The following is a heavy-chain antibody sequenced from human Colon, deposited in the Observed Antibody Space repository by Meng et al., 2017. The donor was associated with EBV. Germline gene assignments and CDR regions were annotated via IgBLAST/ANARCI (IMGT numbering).Heavy chain of an antibody. CDR2: IYHGGNT. Sequence: QVRWRGSGPGLVEPSGTLSLTCAVSGASISSNNWWSWVRQPPGKGLEWIGEIYHGGNTNYNPSLKSRVTISVDRSNDQFSLSLSSVTAADTAVYYCARGNAYNAPSFDYWGQGTLVTVSS. CDR3: ARGNAYNAPSFDY. J-gene: IGHJ4*02. D-gene: IGHD5-24*01. V-gene: IGHV4-4*02. CDR1: GASISSNNW.